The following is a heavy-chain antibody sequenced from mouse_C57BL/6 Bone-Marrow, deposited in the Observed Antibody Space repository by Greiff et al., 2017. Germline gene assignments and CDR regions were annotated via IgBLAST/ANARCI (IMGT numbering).Heavy chain of an antibody. CDR3: ARDGYPFDY. CDR2: INPNNGGT. V-gene: IGHV1-26*01. CDR1: GYTFTDYY. D-gene: IGHD2-3*01. Sequence: VQLQQSGPELVKPGASVKISCKASGYTFTDYYMNWVKQSHGKSLEWIGDINPNNGGTSYNQKFKGKATLTVDKSSSTAYMELRSLTSEDSAVYYCARDGYPFDYWGQGTTLTVSS. J-gene: IGHJ2*01.